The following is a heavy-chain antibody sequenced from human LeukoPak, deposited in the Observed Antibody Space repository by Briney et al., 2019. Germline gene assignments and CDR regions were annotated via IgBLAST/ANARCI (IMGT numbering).Heavy chain of an antibody. CDR2: ISGSGGST. CDR1: GFTFSSYA. V-gene: IGHV3-23*01. Sequence: PGGSLRLSCAASGFTFSSYAMSWVRQAPGKGLEWVSAISGSGGSTYYADSVKGRFTISRDNSKNTLYLQMNSLGAEDTAVYYCAKGPRSSGALYYYYYMDVWGKGTTVTVSS. J-gene: IGHJ6*03. CDR3: AKGPRSSGALYYYYYMDV. D-gene: IGHD3-22*01.